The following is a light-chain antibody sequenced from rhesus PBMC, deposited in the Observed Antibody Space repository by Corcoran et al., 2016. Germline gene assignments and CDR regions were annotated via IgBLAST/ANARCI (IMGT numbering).Light chain of an antibody. V-gene: IGLV7-76*01. J-gene: IGLJ6*01. CDR3: LLYFRGAHV. Sequence: QPVVTQAPSMTVSPRGTLPLTCGSKTGGVPTDNYPNWFQPKPGQVPRALIYNTNHKHSWTPARFSGSLAGGKAVLTLSPAQPEDEADYYCLLYFRGAHVFGRSTKLTVL. CDR2: NTN. CDR1: TGGVPTDNY.